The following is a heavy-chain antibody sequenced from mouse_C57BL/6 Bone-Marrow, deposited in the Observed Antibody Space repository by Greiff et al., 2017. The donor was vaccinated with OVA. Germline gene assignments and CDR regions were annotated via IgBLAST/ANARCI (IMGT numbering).Heavy chain of an antibody. D-gene: IGHD2-3*01. V-gene: IGHV1-9*01. Sequence: QVQLKQSGAELMKPGASVKLSCKATGYTFTGYWIEWVKQRPGHGLEWIGEILPGSGSTNYNEKFKGKATFTADTSSNTAYMQLSSLTTEDSAIYDCARGTIRWLLPFAYWGQGTLVTVSA. CDR2: ILPGSGST. J-gene: IGHJ3*01. CDR3: ARGTIRWLLPFAY. CDR1: GYTFTGYW.